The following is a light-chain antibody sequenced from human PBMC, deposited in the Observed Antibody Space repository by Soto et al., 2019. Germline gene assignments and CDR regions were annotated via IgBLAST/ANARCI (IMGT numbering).Light chain of an antibody. CDR3: SSYTSDSTYV. CDR2: DVS. Sequence: QSALTQPASVSGSPGQSIAISCTGTSSDVGGYNYVSWYQQHPGKAPKFIIYDVSSRPSGVSDRFSGSKSGNTASLTISGLQAEDEADYYCSSYTSDSTYVLGSGTRSPS. CDR1: SSDVGGYNY. J-gene: IGLJ1*01. V-gene: IGLV2-14*01.